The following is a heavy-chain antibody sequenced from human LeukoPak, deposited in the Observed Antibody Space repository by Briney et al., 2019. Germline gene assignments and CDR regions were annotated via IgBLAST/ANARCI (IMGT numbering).Heavy chain of an antibody. D-gene: IGHD3-9*01. V-gene: IGHV1-69*05. CDR1: GGTFSSYA. J-gene: IGHJ3*02. CDR2: IIPIFGTA. CDR3: ARDNYDILTGYYTGHDAFDI. Sequence: ASVKVSCKASGGTFSSYAISWVRQAPGQGLEWMGGIIPIFGTANYAQKFQGRVTITTDESTSTAYMELSSLRSEDTAVYYCARDNYDILTGYYTGHDAFDIWGQGTMVTVSS.